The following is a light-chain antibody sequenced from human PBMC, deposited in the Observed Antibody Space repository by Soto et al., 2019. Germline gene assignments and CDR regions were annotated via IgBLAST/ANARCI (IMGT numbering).Light chain of an antibody. J-gene: IGLJ2*01. CDR2: DVI. CDR1: SSDIGAYNY. V-gene: IGLV2-14*03. Sequence: QSALTQPASVSGSPGQSITISCTGSSSDIGAYNYVSWYQQHPGKAPKLMIYDVISRPSGVSNRFSGSKSGNTASLTVSGLQAEDEADYYCSSSTSVNTVVFGGGTKLTVL. CDR3: SSSTSVNTVV.